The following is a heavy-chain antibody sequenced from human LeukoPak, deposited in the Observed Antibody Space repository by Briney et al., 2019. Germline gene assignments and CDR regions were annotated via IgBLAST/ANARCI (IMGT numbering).Heavy chain of an antibody. CDR2: IYYSGST. D-gene: IGHD6-13*01. V-gene: IGHV4-34*01. J-gene: IGHJ5*02. CDR1: GGSFSGYY. CDR3: ARDPSVASIIAAAVPWFDP. Sequence: SETLSLTCAVYGGSFSGYYWGWIRQPPGKGLEWIGSIYYSGSTYYNPSLKSRVTISVDTSKNQFSLKLSSVTAADTAVYYCARDPSVASIIAAAVPWFDPWGQGTLVTVSS.